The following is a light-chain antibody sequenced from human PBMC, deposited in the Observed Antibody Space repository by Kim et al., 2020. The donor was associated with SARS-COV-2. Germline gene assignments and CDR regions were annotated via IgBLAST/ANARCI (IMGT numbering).Light chain of an antibody. J-gene: IGLJ2*01. CDR1: SGDVVGYNY. Sequence: GHSVTNACTGNSGDVVGYNYVSWYPRHPVKAPELLIYEVSKRPSGFPDRFSGSKSGNTASLAVSGLQAEDDADYYCSSYAGSNNLVFGGGTQLTVL. V-gene: IGLV2-8*01. CDR3: SSYAGSNNLV. CDR2: EVS.